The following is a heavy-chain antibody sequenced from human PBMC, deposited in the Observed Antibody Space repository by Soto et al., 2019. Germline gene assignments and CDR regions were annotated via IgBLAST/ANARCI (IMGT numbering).Heavy chain of an antibody. J-gene: IGHJ4*02. V-gene: IGHV4-39*01. CDR1: GVSIKTNDYY. CDR3: AAFVVPASRNPGFDF. CDR2: IFYGGST. Sequence: SETLSLTCIVSGVSIKTNDYYWGWVRQPPGKGLEWIGNIFYGGSTFYNPSLRTRLSISVDTSKYQFSLRLNSVTAADTAVYYCAAFVVPASRNPGFDFWGQGTLVTVSA. D-gene: IGHD2-21*01.